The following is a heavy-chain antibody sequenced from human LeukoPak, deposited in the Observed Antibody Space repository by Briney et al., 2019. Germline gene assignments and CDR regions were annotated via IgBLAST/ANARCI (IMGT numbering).Heavy chain of an antibody. V-gene: IGHV3-74*01. CDR2: VKEDGRET. Sequence: GGSLRLSCVGSGFTFNTYWIHWVRQAPGKGLVWVSRVKEDGRETNYADSVKGRFTLSRDNAKNTVYLQMNNLRAEDTAVYHCARAKPADFDLWGQGTTVTVSS. J-gene: IGHJ6*02. CDR1: GFTFNTYW. CDR3: ARAKPADFDL.